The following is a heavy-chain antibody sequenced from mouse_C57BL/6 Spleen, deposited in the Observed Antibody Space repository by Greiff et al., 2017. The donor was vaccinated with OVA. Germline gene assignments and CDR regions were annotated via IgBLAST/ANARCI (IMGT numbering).Heavy chain of an antibody. D-gene: IGHD1-1*02. V-gene: IGHV1-74*01. CDR2: IHPSDGDT. CDR3: ATSGLSSWFAY. CDR1: GYTFTSYW. J-gene: IGHJ3*01. Sequence: QVQLQQPGAELVKPGASVKVSCKASGYTFTSYWMHWVKQRPGQGLEWIGRIHPSDGDTNYNQKFKGKATLTVEKSSSTAYMQLSSLTSEDSAVYYCATSGLSSWFAYWGQGTLVTVSA.